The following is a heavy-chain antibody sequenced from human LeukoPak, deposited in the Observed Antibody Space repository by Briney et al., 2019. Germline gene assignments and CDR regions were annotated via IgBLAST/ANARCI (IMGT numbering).Heavy chain of an antibody. V-gene: IGHV1-18*01. D-gene: IGHD3-3*01. CDR1: GYTFTSYG. CDR2: ISAYNGNT. CDR3: ARDTETTNDFWSGYANWFDP. Sequence: ASVKVSCKASGYTFTSYGISWVRQAPGQGLEWMGWISAYNGNTNYAQKLQGRVTMTTDTSTSTAYMELRSLRSDDTAVYYCARDTETTNDFWSGYANWFDPGGQGTLVTVSS. J-gene: IGHJ5*02.